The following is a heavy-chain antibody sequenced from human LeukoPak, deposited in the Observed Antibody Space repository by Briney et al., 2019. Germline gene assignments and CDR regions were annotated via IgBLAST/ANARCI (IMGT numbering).Heavy chain of an antibody. CDR2: IIPILGIT. CDR3: ARDYCGGDCYYFEYFDY. V-gene: IGHV1-69*04. J-gene: IGHJ4*02. CDR1: GGTFSSYT. D-gene: IGHD2-21*01. Sequence: VKVSCKASGGTFSSYTISWVRQAPGQGLEWMGRIIPILGITNYAQKFQGRVTITADKSTSTAYMELSSLRSEDTAVYYCARDYCGGDCYYFEYFDYWGQGTLVTVSS.